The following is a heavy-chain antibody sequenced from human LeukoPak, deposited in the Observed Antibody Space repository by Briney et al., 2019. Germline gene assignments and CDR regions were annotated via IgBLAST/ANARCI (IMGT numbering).Heavy chain of an antibody. CDR2: VSSSGTTT. CDR3: ARADRDGNKRFLD. V-gene: IGHV3-48*02. CDR1: GFTFSSYS. Sequence: PGGSLRLSCAASGFTFSSYSVIWSRQAPGKGLEWVSYVSSSGTTTYYADSVKGRFTISRDNGKNLVSLQMNSLRDEHTAVYYCARADRDGNKRFLDWGQGTLVTVSS. D-gene: IGHD5-24*01. J-gene: IGHJ4*02.